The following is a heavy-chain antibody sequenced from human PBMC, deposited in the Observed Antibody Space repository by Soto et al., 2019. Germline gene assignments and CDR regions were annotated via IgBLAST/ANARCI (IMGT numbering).Heavy chain of an antibody. CDR3: ARDSYGLEGDWFDP. D-gene: IGHD5-18*01. V-gene: IGHV1-69*13. CDR1: GGTFSSYA. Sequence: SVKVSCKASGGTFSSYAISWVRQAPGQGLEWMGGIIPIFGTANYAQKLQGRVTITADESTSTAYMELSSLRSEDTAVYYCARDSYGLEGDWFDPWGQGTLVTVSS. J-gene: IGHJ5*02. CDR2: IIPIFGTA.